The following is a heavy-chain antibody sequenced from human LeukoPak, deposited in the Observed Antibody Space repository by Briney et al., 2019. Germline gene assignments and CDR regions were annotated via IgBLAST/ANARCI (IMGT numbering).Heavy chain of an antibody. CDR2: INAGNGNT. J-gene: IGHJ4*02. CDR1: GYTFTSYA. CDR3: AREIDSSGWYYFDY. V-gene: IGHV1-3*01. Sequence: ASLKLSCKASGYTFTSYAMHCVRQAPGQSLEWIGWINAGNGNTKYSQKFQGRVTITRDTSASTAYMELSSLRSEDTAVYYCAREIDSSGWYYFDYWGQGTLVTVSS. D-gene: IGHD6-19*01.